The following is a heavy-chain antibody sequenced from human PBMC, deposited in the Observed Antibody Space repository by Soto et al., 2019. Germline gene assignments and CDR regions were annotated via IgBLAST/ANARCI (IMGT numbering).Heavy chain of an antibody. Sequence: PSETLSLTYSVSGDSISNLDYFWAWIRQPPGQALEYIGYIYKIATTYYNPSFESRVAISVDKSKSKFSLNVTSVTVTDTAVYFCARGRYCLTGRCFPNWLDSWGQGDLVT. CDR3: ARGRYCLTGRCFPNWLDS. D-gene: IGHD7-27*01. CDR1: GDSISNLDYF. V-gene: IGHV4-30-4*01. J-gene: IGHJ5*01. CDR2: IYKIATT.